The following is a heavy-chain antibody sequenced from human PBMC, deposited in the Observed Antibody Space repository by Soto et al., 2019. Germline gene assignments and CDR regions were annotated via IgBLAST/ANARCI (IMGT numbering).Heavy chain of an antibody. V-gene: IGHV3-30-3*01. D-gene: IGHD1-26*01. Sequence: PGGSLRLSCAASGFTFSSYAMHWVRQAPGKGLEWVAVISYDGSNKYYADSVKGRFTISRDNSKNTLYLQMNSLRAEDTAVYYCARSLLPKNPYYYGMDVWGQGTTVTVSS. CDR3: ARSLLPKNPYYYGMDV. CDR1: GFTFSSYA. CDR2: ISYDGSNK. J-gene: IGHJ6*02.